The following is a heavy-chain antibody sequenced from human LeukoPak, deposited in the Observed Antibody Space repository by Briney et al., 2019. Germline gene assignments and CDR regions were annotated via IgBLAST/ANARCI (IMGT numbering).Heavy chain of an antibody. CDR1: GLTFSSYS. Sequence: GGSLRLSCAASGLTFSSYSMNWVRQAPGKGLEWVSSISSSSSYIYYADSVKGRFTISRDNAKNSLYLQMNSLRAEDTAVYYCARDRLGYCTNGVCHNWFDPWGQGTLVTVSS. CDR3: ARDRLGYCTNGVCHNWFDP. D-gene: IGHD2-8*01. CDR2: ISSSSSYI. J-gene: IGHJ5*02. V-gene: IGHV3-21*01.